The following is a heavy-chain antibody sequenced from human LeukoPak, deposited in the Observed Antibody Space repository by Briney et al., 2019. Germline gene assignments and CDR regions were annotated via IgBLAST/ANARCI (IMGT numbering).Heavy chain of an antibody. J-gene: IGHJ3*02. CDR3: ARGSYSYAFDI. V-gene: IGHV3-21*01. D-gene: IGHD5-18*01. Sequence: GGSLRLSCAASGSTFSSYSMNWVRQAPGKGLEWVSSISSSSSYIYYADSVKGRFTISRDNAKNSLYLQMNSLRAEDTAVYYCARGSYSYAFDIWGQGTMVTVSS. CDR2: ISSSSSYI. CDR1: GSTFSSYS.